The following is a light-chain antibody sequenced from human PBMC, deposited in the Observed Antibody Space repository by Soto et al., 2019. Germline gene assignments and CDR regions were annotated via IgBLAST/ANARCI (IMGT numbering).Light chain of an antibody. CDR3: QQYHSYSYT. V-gene: IGKV1-5*01. CDR2: DAS. CDR1: KSVSSW. J-gene: IGKJ2*01. Sequence: DIQMTQTPSTLSASIGERVTFACRASKSVSSWVAWYQQKPGKAPKLLIYDASDLESGVPSRFSGRGSGTEFTLTITSLQPDDFATYYCQQYHSYSYTFGQGTKLQIK.